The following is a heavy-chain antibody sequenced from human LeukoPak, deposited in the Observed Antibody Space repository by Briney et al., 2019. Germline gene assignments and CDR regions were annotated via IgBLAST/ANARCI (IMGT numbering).Heavy chain of an antibody. CDR1: GYTLTELS. J-gene: IGHJ3*02. V-gene: IGHV1-24*01. CDR3: ATGWIVVVPAATRIPNAFDI. Sequence: ASVKVSCKVSGYTLTELSMHWVRQAPGKGLEWRGGFDPEDGETIYAQKFQGRVTMTEDTSTDTAYMELSSLRSEDTAVYYCATGWIVVVPAATRIPNAFDIWGQGTMVTVSS. D-gene: IGHD2-2*01. CDR2: FDPEDGET.